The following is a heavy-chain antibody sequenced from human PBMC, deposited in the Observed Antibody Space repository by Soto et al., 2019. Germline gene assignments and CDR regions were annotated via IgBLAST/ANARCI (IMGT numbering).Heavy chain of an antibody. CDR1: GDTFDIYG. Sequence: QVQLVQSGAEVKKPGSSVKVSCKASGDTFDIYGFNWVRQAPGQGLEWLGTIIPIFGTADYAQKFEGRVLITADKSTITAHTELVSLTTEDSAIYYCEKGGIHFYDESVHASDYVGQGTLITVSS. J-gene: IGHJ4*02. CDR3: EKGGIHFYDESVHASDY. CDR2: IIPIFGTA. V-gene: IGHV1-69*06. D-gene: IGHD3-22*01.